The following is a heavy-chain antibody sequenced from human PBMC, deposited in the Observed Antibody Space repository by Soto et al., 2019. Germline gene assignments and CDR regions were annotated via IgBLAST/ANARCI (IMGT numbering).Heavy chain of an antibody. CDR3: TKVRADDYESSGPNY. CDR2: IRSKAYGGTT. D-gene: IGHD3-22*01. CDR1: GFTFGDYA. Sequence: GGSLRLSCTASGFTFGDYAMSWFRQAPGKGLEWVGFIRSKAYGGTTEYAASVKGRFTISRDDSKSIAYLQMNSLKTEDTAVYYCTKVRADDYESSGPNYCAQRTLVTVSS. J-gene: IGHJ4*02. V-gene: IGHV3-49*03.